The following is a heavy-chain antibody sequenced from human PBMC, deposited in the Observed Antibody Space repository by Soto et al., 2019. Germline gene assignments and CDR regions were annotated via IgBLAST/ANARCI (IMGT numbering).Heavy chain of an antibody. D-gene: IGHD6-13*01. CDR1: GGSFSGYY. CDR2: INHSGST. Sequence: QVQLQQWGAGLLKPSETLSLTCAVYGGSFSGYYWSWIRQPPGKGLEWIGEINHSGSTNYNPSLKSRVPISVDTAKNQFSLKLSSVTAADTAVYYCAREESAAAGDWGQGTLVTVSS. CDR3: AREESAAAGD. J-gene: IGHJ4*02. V-gene: IGHV4-34*01.